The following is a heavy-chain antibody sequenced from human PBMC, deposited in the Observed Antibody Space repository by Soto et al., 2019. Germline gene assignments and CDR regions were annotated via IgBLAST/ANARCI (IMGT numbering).Heavy chain of an antibody. CDR3: VISFLSGPDY. J-gene: IGHJ4*02. CDR1: GFTFRDYA. D-gene: IGHD3-3*01. Sequence: PGGSLRLSCTVSGFTFRDYAVNWARQAPGKGLEWVGFIRSKAYGEIPEYAASVKCRFTIFRDDSKAIAYLQMNSLKTEDTAVYYCVISFLSGPDYWGQGTLVTVSS. CDR2: IRSKAYGEIP. V-gene: IGHV3-49*04.